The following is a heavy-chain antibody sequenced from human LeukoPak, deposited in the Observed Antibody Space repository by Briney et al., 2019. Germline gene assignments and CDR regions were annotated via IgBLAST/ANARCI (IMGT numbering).Heavy chain of an antibody. CDR2: IYPGDSDT. CDR3: ASALEYQLLGFDY. D-gene: IGHD2-2*01. V-gene: IGHV5-51*01. J-gene: IGHJ4*02. CDR1: GYSFTSYW. Sequence: GESLKISYKGSGYSFTSYWIGWVRQMPGKGLEWMGIIYPGDSDTRYSPSFQGQVTISADKSISTAYLQWSSLKASDTAMYYCASALEYQLLGFDYWGQGTLVTVSS.